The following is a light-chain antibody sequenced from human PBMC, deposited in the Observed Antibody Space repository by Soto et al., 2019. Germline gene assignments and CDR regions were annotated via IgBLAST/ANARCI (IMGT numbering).Light chain of an antibody. CDR1: QSISSSY. J-gene: IGKJ3*01. Sequence: EIVLTQSPGTLSLSPGERATLSCRASQSISSSYLAWYQQRPGQAPRLLIFGASYRATGILDRFSGSGSGTDFTLTISRLEPEDFAVYYCQQYSSSPPEFTFGPGTRVDSK. V-gene: IGKV3-20*01. CDR2: GAS. CDR3: QQYSSSPPEFT.